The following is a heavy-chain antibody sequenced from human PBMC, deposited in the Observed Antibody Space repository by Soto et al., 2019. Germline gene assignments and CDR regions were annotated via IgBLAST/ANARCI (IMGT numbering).Heavy chain of an antibody. CDR2: VYNSGST. CDR3: GRIPYSSASFDY. J-gene: IGHJ4*02. Sequence: PSETLSLTCTVSGFSVSSTYWGWVRQSPGKGLEWIGYVYNSGSTIYSPSLKSRITISMDPSKNQFSLRLRSVTAADTAVYYCGRIPYSSASFDYWGQGNLVTVSS. D-gene: IGHD6-19*01. CDR1: GFSVSSTY. V-gene: IGHV4-59*02.